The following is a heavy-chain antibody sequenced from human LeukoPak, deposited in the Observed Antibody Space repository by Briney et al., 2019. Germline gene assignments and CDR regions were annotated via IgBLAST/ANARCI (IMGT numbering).Heavy chain of an antibody. V-gene: IGHV4-30-4*07. CDR3: VRGREFLAHFDS. CDR2: ISYSGST. J-gene: IGHJ4*02. Sequence: SETLSLTCAVSRDSINRNGYFWNWIRQPPGKGLEWIGYISYSGSTYYNPLLKSRVIISMDMSKNQLTLKLRSVTAADTAVYHCVRGREFLAHFDSWGLGTLVRVSS. D-gene: IGHD2/OR15-2a*01. CDR1: RDSINRNGYF.